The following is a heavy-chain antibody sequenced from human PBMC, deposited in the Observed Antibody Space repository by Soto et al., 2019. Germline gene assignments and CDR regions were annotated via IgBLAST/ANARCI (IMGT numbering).Heavy chain of an antibody. D-gene: IGHD4-4*01. V-gene: IGHV3-30-3*01. J-gene: IGHJ5*02. CDR2: ISYDGSNK. CDR1: GFTFSSYA. CDR3: ARDRTVTMRVPWFDP. Sequence: SLRLSCAASGFTFSSYAMHWVRQAPGKGLEWVAVISYDGSNKYYADSVKGRFTISRDNSKNTLYLQMNSLRAEDTAVYYCARDRTVTMRVPWFDPWGQGTLVTVSS.